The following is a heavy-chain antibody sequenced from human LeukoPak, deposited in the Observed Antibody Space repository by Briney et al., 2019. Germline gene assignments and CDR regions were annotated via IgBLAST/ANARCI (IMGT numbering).Heavy chain of an antibody. V-gene: IGHV4-61*08. Sequence: PSETLSLTCTVSGGSISSGGYYWSWIRQHPGKGLEWIGCRSYSGNTNYNPSLKSRVTISINTSKNQFSLKLSSVAAAGTAVYYCARTDDFWSGSLEWGTERRRTRLNAFDIWGQGTMVTVSS. CDR2: RSYSGNT. J-gene: IGHJ3*02. CDR3: ARTDDFWSGSLEWGTERRRTRLNAFDI. D-gene: IGHD3-3*01. CDR1: GGSISSGGYY.